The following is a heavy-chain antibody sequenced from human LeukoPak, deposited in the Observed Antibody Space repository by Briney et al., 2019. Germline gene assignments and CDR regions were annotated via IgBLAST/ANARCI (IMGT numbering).Heavy chain of an antibody. D-gene: IGHD3-16*01. CDR1: GFTFSSYE. Sequence: HAGGSLRLSCAASGFTFSSYEMNWVRQAPGKGLEWVSYISSSSSTIYYADSVKGRFTISRDNAKNSLYLQMNSLRAEDTAVYYCARRGTVDYWGQGTLVTVSS. V-gene: IGHV3-48*01. CDR2: ISSSSSTI. CDR3: ARRGTVDY. J-gene: IGHJ4*02.